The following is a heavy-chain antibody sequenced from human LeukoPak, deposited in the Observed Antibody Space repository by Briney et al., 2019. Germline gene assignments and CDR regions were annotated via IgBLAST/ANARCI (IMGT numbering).Heavy chain of an antibody. CDR2: ITSSSNYI. CDR1: GFTFSSHT. J-gene: IGHJ5*02. D-gene: IGHD3-22*01. Sequence: GGSLRLSCAASGFTFSSHTMIWVRQAPGKGLEWVSFITSSSNYIYYADSVKGRFTVSRDNAKNSLYLQMNSLRAEDTAVHYCARDFGSYYSDSSGYESWGQGTLVTVSS. CDR3: ARDFGSYYSDSSGYES. V-gene: IGHV3-21*01.